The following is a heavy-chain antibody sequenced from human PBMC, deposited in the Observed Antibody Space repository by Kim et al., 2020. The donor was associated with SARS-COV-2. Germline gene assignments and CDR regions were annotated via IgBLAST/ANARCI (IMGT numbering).Heavy chain of an antibody. V-gene: IGHV4-34*01. CDR1: GGSFSGYY. D-gene: IGHD1-26*01. CDR3: ARVRRGLPIDY. J-gene: IGHJ4*02. CDR2: INHSGST. Sequence: SETLSLTCAVYGGSFSGYYWSWIRQPPGKGLEWIGEINHSGSTNYNPSLKSRVTISVDTSKNQFSLKLSSVTAADTAVYYCARVRRGLPIDYWGQGTLVTVSS.